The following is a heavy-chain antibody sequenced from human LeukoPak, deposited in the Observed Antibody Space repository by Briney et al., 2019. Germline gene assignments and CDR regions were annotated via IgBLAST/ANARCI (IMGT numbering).Heavy chain of an antibody. CDR1: GGSFSGYY. V-gene: IGHV4-34*01. CDR2: INHSGST. J-gene: IGHJ5*02. CDR3: ARDLGRLDEYNWFDP. Sequence: KPSETLSLTCAVYGGSFSGYYWSWIRQPPGKGLEWIGEINHSGSTNYNPSLKSRVTISVDTSKNQFSLKLSSVTAADTAVYYCARDLGRLDEYNWFDPWGQGTLVTVSS. D-gene: IGHD7-27*01.